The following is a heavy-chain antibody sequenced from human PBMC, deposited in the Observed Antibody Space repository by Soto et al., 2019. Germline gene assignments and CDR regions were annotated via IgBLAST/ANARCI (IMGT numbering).Heavy chain of an antibody. CDR3: ARRGMSKIGFDT. Sequence: QVQLVQSGAEVKKPGTSVKVSCKGSGYIFSNYYMHWVRQAPGQGLEWMGVFNPSGDATHYAQSFQGRVSVTRDTSTSTVYMELSTLTSEDTAVYYCARRGMSKIGFDTWGQGTMVTVSS. CDR1: GYIFSNYY. J-gene: IGHJ3*02. V-gene: IGHV1-46*01. D-gene: IGHD3-10*01. CDR2: FNPSGDAT.